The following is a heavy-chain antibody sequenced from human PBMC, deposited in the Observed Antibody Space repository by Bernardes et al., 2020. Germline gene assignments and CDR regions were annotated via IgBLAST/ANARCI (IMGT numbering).Heavy chain of an antibody. Sequence: SETLSLTCTVSGASITTHFWSWIRQPPGKGLEYIGFVSHNEPTNYNPSLKSRVTISLDTSKKQFSLTLTSVTAADTAVYFCARYRGEGYTSDFDSWGQGTLVTVSS. V-gene: IGHV4-59*11. CDR3: ARYRGEGYTSDFDS. CDR2: VSHNEPT. J-gene: IGHJ4*02. CDR1: GASITTHF. D-gene: IGHD3-16*02.